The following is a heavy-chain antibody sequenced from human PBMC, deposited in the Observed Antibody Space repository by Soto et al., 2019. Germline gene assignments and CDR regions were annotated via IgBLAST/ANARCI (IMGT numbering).Heavy chain of an antibody. V-gene: IGHV4-39*01. J-gene: IGHJ5*02. Sequence: QLQLQESGPGLVKPSETLSLTCTVSGGSISSSSYYWGWIRQPPGKGLEWIGSIYYSGSTYYNPSLKSRVTISVDASKNQFSLKLSSVTAADTAVYYCARLGATGLVRPWGQGTLVTVSS. CDR1: GGSISSSSYY. CDR3: ARLGATGLVRP. CDR2: IYYSGST. D-gene: IGHD3-10*01.